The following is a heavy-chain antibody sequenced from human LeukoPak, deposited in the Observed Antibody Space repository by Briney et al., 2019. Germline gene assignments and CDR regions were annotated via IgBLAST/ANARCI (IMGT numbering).Heavy chain of an antibody. V-gene: IGHV1-46*01. CDR3: ARAPNGGLPGGF. D-gene: IGHD7-27*01. J-gene: IGHJ4*02. CDR1: GYTFTTYY. Sequence: ASVKVSCKASGYTFTTYYIHWVRQAPGQGLEWMGIINPSDDSTRYAKKFQGRVTMTRDMSTNTVYMEVRNLRSEDTAVYYCARAPNGGLPGGFWGQGTLVTVSS. CDR2: INPSDDST.